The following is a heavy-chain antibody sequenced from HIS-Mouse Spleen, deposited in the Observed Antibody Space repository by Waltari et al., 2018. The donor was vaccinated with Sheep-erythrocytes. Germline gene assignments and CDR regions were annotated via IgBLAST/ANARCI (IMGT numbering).Heavy chain of an antibody. V-gene: IGHV1-69*04. CDR1: GATFSSYA. CDR2: IIPILGIA. J-gene: IGHJ4*02. Sequence: QVQLVQSGAEVTKPGSSVMVSCKASGATFSSYAISWVRQAPGQGLEWMERIIPILGIANYAQKFQGRVTITADKSTSTAYMELSSLRSEDTAVYYCAQTGATTPHFDYWGQGTLVTVSS. D-gene: IGHD1-26*01. CDR3: AQTGATTPHFDY.